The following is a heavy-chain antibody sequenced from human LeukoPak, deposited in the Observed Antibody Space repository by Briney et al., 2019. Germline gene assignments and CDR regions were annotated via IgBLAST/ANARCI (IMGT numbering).Heavy chain of an antibody. J-gene: IGHJ4*02. D-gene: IGHD4-23*01. CDR3: AKGSGDGGNPN. CDR2: ISGSGGST. V-gene: IGHV3-23*01. Sequence: GGSLRLSCAASGFTFSSYAMSWVRQAPGKGLKWVSAISGSGGSTYYADSVKGRFTISRDNSKNTLYLQMNSLRAEDTAVYYCAKGSGDGGNPNWGQGTLVTVSS. CDR1: GFTFSSYA.